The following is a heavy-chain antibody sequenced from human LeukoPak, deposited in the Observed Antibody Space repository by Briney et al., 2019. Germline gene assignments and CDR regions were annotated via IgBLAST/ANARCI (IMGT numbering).Heavy chain of an antibody. CDR1: GFTVSSNY. J-gene: IGHJ4*02. D-gene: IGHD2-2*01. CDR3: AKDSGYCASTTCRRAN. Sequence: PGGSLRLSCAASGFTVSSNYMSWVRPAPGEGLEWVSVIYSGGSTYYADSVKGRFTISRDNSRNTLYLQMDSLRVEDTAIYYCAKDSGYCASTTCRRANWGQGTLVTVSS. CDR2: IYSGGST. V-gene: IGHV3-53*01.